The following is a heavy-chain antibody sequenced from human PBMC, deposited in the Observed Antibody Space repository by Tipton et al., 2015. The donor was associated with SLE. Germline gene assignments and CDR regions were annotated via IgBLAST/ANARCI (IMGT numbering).Heavy chain of an antibody. Sequence: LRLSCAVYGGSFSGYYWSWIRQPPGKGLEWIGEINHGGSTNYNPSLKSRVTISVDTSKNQFSLKLSSVTAADTAVYYCARGRSSSRMPFDPWGQGTLVTVSS. CDR1: GGSFSGYY. D-gene: IGHD6-13*01. CDR3: ARGRSSSRMPFDP. CDR2: INHGGST. J-gene: IGHJ5*02. V-gene: IGHV4-34*01.